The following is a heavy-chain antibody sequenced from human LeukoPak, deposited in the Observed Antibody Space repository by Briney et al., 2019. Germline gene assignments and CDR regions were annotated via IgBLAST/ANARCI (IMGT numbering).Heavy chain of an antibody. V-gene: IGHV4-31*03. CDR1: RGALSSGGYY. D-gene: IGHD3-22*01. CDR2: IYYRGST. Sequence: SGTLSLTCTVSRGALSSGGYYWSWISPHPGKCLEWIGYIYYRGSTYYNPSLKRRVTISVDTSKNQFSLKLSSVTAADTTVYFGARVPESSGYYRNWYFDLWGRGTRLTVAS. J-gene: IGHJ2*01. CDR3: ARVPESSGYYRNWYFDL.